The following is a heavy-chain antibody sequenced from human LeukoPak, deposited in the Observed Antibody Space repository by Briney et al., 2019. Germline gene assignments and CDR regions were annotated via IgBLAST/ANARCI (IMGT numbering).Heavy chain of an antibody. CDR1: GGSISSYY. CDR3: ARDSTASSPWYFDL. Sequence: PSETLSLTCTVSGGSISSYYWSWIRQPAGKGLEWIGRMYITGNTNYNPSLKSPVTMSLDTSKNHFSLKLSSVTAADTAVYYCARDSTASSPWYFDLWGRGTLVTVSS. CDR2: MYITGNT. D-gene: IGHD2-21*02. V-gene: IGHV4-4*07. J-gene: IGHJ2*01.